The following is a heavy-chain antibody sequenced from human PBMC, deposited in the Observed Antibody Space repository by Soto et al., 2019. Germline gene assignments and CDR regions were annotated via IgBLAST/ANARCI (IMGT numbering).Heavy chain of an antibody. J-gene: IGHJ6*02. D-gene: IGHD3-9*01. V-gene: IGHV3-66*01. CDR2: MYSGGST. CDR1: GFTVSSNY. CDR3: ARDQSDILTGAYGLYV. Sequence: GGSLRLSCAASGFTVSSNYMSWVRQAPGKGLEWVSVMYSGGSTYYADAVKGRFTISRDNSKNTLYLQMNSLRAEDTAVYYCARDQSDILTGAYGLYVWGQGTPVTVSS.